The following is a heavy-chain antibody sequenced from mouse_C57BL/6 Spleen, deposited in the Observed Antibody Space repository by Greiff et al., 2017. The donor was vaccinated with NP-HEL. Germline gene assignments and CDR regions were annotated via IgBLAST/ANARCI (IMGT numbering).Heavy chain of an antibody. V-gene: IGHV7-3*01. CDR3: ARYNPIITTVVATTGMDY. Sequence: EVKLQESGGGLVQPGGSLSLSCAASGFTFTDYYMSWVRQPPGKALEWLGFIRNKANGYTTEYSASVKGRFTISRDNSQSILYLQMNALRAEDSATYYCARYNPIITTVVATTGMDYWGQGTSVTVSS. D-gene: IGHD1-1*01. J-gene: IGHJ4*01. CDR2: IRNKANGYTT. CDR1: GFTFTDYY.